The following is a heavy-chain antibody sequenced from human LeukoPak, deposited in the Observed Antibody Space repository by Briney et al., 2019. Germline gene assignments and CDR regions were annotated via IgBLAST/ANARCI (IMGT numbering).Heavy chain of an antibody. D-gene: IGHD3-10*01. J-gene: IGHJ4*02. V-gene: IGHV4-39*07. CDR1: GGSISSSSYY. CDR3: ARDAGDLFGELRLDYFDY. CDR2: IYYSGST. Sequence: SETLSLTCTVSGGSISSSSYYWGWIRQPPGKGLEWIGSIYYSGSTYYNPSLKSRVTISVDTSKNQFSLKLSSVTAADTAVYYCARDAGDLFGELRLDYFDYWGQGTLVTVSS.